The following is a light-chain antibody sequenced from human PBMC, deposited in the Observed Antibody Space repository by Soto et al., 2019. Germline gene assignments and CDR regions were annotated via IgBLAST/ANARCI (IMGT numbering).Light chain of an antibody. CDR2: GAT. CDR1: HSLLYRINDQSY. J-gene: IGKJ2*01. CDR3: HQFFVTPYT. Sequence: DIELTQSPEYLALSLGERATITCKSSHSLLYRINDQSYLGWSQQKPGQPPKLLISGATTRESGVPDRFSASGSGTDFTLIISSLQAEDVAVYYCHQFFVTPYTFGQGTKLEIK. V-gene: IGKV4-1*01.